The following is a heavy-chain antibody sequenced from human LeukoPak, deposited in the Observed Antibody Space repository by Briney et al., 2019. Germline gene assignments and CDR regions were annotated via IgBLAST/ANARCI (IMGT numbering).Heavy chain of an antibody. J-gene: IGHJ3*02. CDR3: TTSTMVRGAPPALDAFDI. D-gene: IGHD3-10*01. Sequence: GGSLRLSCAASGFTFSNAWMSWVRQAPGKGLEWVGRIKSKTDGGTTDYAAPVKGRFTISRDDSKNTQYLQMNSLKTEDTAVYYCTTSTMVRGAPPALDAFDIWGQGTMVTVSS. V-gene: IGHV3-15*01. CDR1: GFTFSNAW. CDR2: IKSKTDGGTT.